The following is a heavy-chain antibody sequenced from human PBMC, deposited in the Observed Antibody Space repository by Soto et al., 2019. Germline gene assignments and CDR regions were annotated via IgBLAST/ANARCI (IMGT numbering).Heavy chain of an antibody. D-gene: IGHD6-6*01. CDR1: GFTVSSNY. Sequence: EVQLVETGGGLIQPGGSLRLSCAASGFTVSSNYMSWVRQAPGKGLEWVSVIYSGGSTYYADSVKGRFTISRDNSKNTLYLQMNSLRAEDTDVYYCARTPIAARRGGMDDWGQGTTVTVSS. V-gene: IGHV3-53*02. CDR3: ARTPIAARRGGMDD. CDR2: IYSGGST. J-gene: IGHJ6*02.